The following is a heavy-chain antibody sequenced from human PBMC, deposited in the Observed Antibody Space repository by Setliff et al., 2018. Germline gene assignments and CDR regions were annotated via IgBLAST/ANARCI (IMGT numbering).Heavy chain of an antibody. CDR2: SSTSGST. Sequence: PSETLSLTCSVSGGSISTRNYYWGWIRQPPGKGLEWIGYSSTSGSTNYNPSLKSRVTISGDTSKNQFSLKVNSVTAADTAIYYCARGLNSVSWTFAYWGQGSLVTVSS. CDR1: GGSISTRNYY. V-gene: IGHV4-61*05. D-gene: IGHD2-15*01. CDR3: ARGLNSVSWTFAY. J-gene: IGHJ4*02.